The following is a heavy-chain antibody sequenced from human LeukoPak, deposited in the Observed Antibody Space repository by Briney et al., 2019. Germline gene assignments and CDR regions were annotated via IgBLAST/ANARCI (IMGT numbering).Heavy chain of an antibody. CDR1: GYTFTGYY. D-gene: IGHD3-9*01. CDR2: INPNSGGT. V-gene: IGHV1-2*02. Sequence: ASVKVSCKASGYTFTGYYMHWVRQAPGQGLEWMGWINPNSGGTNYAQKFQGRVTMTRDTSISTAYMELSRLRSDDTAVYYCARDGYYDILTGYLVYYYYGMDVWGQGTTVTVSS. CDR3: ARDGYYDILTGYLVYYYYGMDV. J-gene: IGHJ6*02.